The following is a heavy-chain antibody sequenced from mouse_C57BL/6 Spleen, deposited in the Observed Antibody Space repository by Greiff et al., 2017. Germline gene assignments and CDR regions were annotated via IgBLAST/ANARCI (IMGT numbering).Heavy chain of an antibody. D-gene: IGHD4-1*01. Sequence: VQLQESGPELVKPGASVKISCKASGYAFSSSWMNWVKQRPGKGLEWIGRIYPGDGDTNYNGKFKGKATLTADKSSSTAYMQLSSLTSEDSAVYFCARLDWVYAMDYWGQGTSVTVSS. CDR1: GYAFSSSW. CDR3: ARLDWVYAMDY. V-gene: IGHV1-82*01. CDR2: IYPGDGDT. J-gene: IGHJ4*01.